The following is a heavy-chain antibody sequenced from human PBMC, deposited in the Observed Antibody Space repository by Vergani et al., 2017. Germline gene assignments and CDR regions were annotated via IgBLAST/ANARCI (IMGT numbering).Heavy chain of an antibody. CDR3: ARGAGGFGWSYYYYYYMDV. J-gene: IGHJ6*03. CDR1: GGSFSGYY. Sequence: QVQLQQWGAGLLKPSETLSLTCAVYGGSFSGYYWSWIRQPPGKGLEWIGEINHSGSTNYNPSLKSRVTISVDTSKNQFSLKLSSVTAADTAVYYCARGAGGFGWSYYYYYYMDVWGKGTTVIVSS. D-gene: IGHD6-19*01. CDR2: INHSGST. V-gene: IGHV4-34*01.